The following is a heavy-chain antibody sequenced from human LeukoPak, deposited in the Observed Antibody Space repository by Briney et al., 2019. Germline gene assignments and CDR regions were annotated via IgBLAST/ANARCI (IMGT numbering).Heavy chain of an antibody. CDR1: GGSFSGYY. CDR3: ARGIGQWLAVFYYFDY. CDR2: INHSGST. D-gene: IGHD6-19*01. V-gene: IGHV4-34*01. J-gene: IGHJ4*02. Sequence: PSETLSLTCAVYGGSFSGYYWSWIRQPPGKGLEWIGEINHSGSTNYNPSLKSRVTISVDTSKNQFSLKLSSVTAADTAVYYCARGIGQWLAVFYYFDYWGQGTLVTVSS.